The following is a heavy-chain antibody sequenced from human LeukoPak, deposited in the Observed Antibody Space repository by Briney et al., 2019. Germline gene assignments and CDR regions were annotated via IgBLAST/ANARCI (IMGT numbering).Heavy chain of an antibody. J-gene: IGHJ4*02. CDR1: GVSVSTYY. Sequence: SETLSLTCTVSGVSVSTYYWSWIRQSPGRGLEWIGYIFSDGTTNYNPSLKSRVTISIDTSKNQFSLKLSSVTAADAAVYYCARGSEWFGKFDFWGLGTLVTVS. CDR2: IFSDGTT. CDR3: ARGSEWFGKFDF. V-gene: IGHV4-59*02. D-gene: IGHD3-10*01.